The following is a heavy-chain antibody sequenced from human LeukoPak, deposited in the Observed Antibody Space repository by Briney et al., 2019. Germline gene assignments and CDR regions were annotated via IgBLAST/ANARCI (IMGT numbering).Heavy chain of an antibody. CDR2: IYSGGTT. CDR1: GFSVSNNY. V-gene: IGHV3-66*01. J-gene: IGHJ3*02. CDR3: ARDYRPAGAFDI. D-gene: IGHD1-14*01. Sequence: GGSLRLSCAASGFSVSNNYISWVRQAPGKGLEWVSVIYSGGTTYYAESVRGRFTISRDNSKNTVYLQMNSLRAEDTAVYYCARDYRPAGAFDIWGQGTMVTVS.